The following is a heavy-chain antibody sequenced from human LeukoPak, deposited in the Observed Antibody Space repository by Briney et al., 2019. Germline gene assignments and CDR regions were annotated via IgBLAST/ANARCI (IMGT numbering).Heavy chain of an antibody. J-gene: IGHJ4*02. CDR3: ARVKTGYFDWLLSLDY. V-gene: IGHV3-21*01. D-gene: IGHD3-9*01. CDR1: GFTFSSYS. Sequence: GGSLRLSCAASGFTFSSYSMNWVRQAPGKGLEWVSSIISSSSYIYYADSVKGRFTISRDNAKNSLYLQMNSLRAEDTAVYYCARVKTGYFDWLLSLDYWGQGTLVTVSS. CDR2: IISSSSYI.